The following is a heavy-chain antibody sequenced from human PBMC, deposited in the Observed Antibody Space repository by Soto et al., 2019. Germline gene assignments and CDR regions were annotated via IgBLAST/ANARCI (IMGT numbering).Heavy chain of an antibody. CDR1: GFTFSSYW. V-gene: IGHV3-74*01. J-gene: IGHJ4*02. Sequence: PGGSLRLSCAASGFTFSSYWMHWVRQAPGKGLVWVSRINSDGSSTSYADSVKGRFTISRDNAKNTLYLQMNSLRAEDTAVYYCARVRLHLVGAITEYFDYWGQGTLVTVSS. CDR3: ARVRLHLVGAITEYFDY. CDR2: INSDGSST. D-gene: IGHD1-26*01.